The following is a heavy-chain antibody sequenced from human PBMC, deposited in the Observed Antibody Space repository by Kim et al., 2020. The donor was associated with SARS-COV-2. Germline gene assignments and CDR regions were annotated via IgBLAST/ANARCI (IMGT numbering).Heavy chain of an antibody. CDR2: IYNSGST. J-gene: IGHJ4*01. Sequence: SETLSLTCTVSGGSISSYYWSWIRQPPGKGLEWIGYIYNSGSTNYNPFLKSRVTISVDTSKNQFSLKLSSVTAADTAVYYCARRCCSGDSGYVPFNFDY. CDR3: ARRCCSGDSGYVPFNFDY. V-gene: IGHV4-59*08. CDR1: GGSISSYY. D-gene: IGHD2-15*01.